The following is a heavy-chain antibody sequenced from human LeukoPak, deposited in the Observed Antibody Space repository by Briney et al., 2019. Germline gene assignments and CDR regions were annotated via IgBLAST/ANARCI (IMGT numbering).Heavy chain of an antibody. CDR2: IYYSGST. CDR3: ARVRFLEWHDYDY. CDR1: GGSISNYY. V-gene: IGHV4-59*01. D-gene: IGHD3-3*01. J-gene: IGHJ4*02. Sequence: PSETLSLTCTVSGGSISNYYWSWIRQPPGKGLDWIGYIYYSGSTNYNPSLKSRVTISVDTSKNQFSLKLSSVTAADTAVYYCARVRFLEWHDYDYWGQGTLVTVSS.